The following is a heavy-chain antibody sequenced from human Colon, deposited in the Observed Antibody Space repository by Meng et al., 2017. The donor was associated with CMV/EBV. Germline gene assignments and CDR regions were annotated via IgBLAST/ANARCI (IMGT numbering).Heavy chain of an antibody. J-gene: IGHJ4*02. Sequence: GGSLRLSCAASGFSVSNNYMNWVRQAPQKGLEWVAVIYQSGTTYYADSVRGRFTISRDNSKNTLYLQMDSLRSEDTAVYFCAKESPLARAPFDLWGQGTPVTVSS. V-gene: IGHV3-53*05. CDR1: GFSVSNNY. CDR2: IYQSGTT. CDR3: AKESPLARAPFDL. D-gene: IGHD3-9*01.